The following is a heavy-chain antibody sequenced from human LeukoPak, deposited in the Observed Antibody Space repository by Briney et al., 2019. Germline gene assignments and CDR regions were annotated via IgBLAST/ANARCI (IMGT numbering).Heavy chain of an antibody. D-gene: IGHD3-10*01. V-gene: IGHV4-39*01. J-gene: IGHJ4*02. Sequence: SETLSLTCTVSGGSISTSNYYWGWIRQPPGKGLEWIGNIFYSGSTYYSPSLKSRVTISLDTSRNQFSLKLSSVTAADTAVYYCAGYSALYTYYYGSGSRPFDYWGQGTLVTVSS. CDR1: GGSISTSNYY. CDR2: IFYSGST. CDR3: AGYSALYTYYYGSGSRPFDY.